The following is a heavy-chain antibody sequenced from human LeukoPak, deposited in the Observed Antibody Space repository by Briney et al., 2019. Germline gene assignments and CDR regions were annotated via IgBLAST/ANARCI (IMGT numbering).Heavy chain of an antibody. D-gene: IGHD4-23*01. J-gene: IGHJ5*02. CDR3: ARGSHGGNLKNNWFDP. V-gene: IGHV4-34*01. CDR2: IYHSGST. CDR1: GGSFSGYY. Sequence: SETLSLTCAVYGGSFSGYYWSWIRQPPGKGLEGIGYIYHSGSTYYNPSLKSRVTISVDRSKNQFSLKLSSVTAADTAVYYCARGSHGGNLKNNWFDPWGQGTLVTVSS.